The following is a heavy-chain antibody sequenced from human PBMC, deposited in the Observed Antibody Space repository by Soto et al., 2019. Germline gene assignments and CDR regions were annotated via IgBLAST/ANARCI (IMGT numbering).Heavy chain of an antibody. CDR3: ARKRYYYDSSGYCYYFDY. D-gene: IGHD3-22*01. CDR2: VYYSGST. V-gene: IGHV4-39*07. Sequence: SETLPLTGTGSGGSVSSSSYYWGWVRQPPRKGLEWIGSVYYSGSTYYNPSLESRVTISVDTSKNQFSLKLSSVTAADTAVYYCARKRYYYDSSGYCYYFDYWGQGTLVTVSS. CDR1: GGSVSSSSYY. J-gene: IGHJ4*02.